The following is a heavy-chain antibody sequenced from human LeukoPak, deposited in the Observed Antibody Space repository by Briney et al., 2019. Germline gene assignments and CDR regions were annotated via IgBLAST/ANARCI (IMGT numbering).Heavy chain of an antibody. CDR2: VNPNSGGT. V-gene: IGHV1-2*02. CDR1: GYTFTGYY. CDR3: ARDLDNILVVAAVTSASDY. Sequence: ASVKVSCKTSGYTFTGYYIHWVRQAPGQGLEWMGWVNPNSGGTNYAQRFQGRVTMTRDTSISTAYMELSRLTYDDTAVYYCARDLDNILVVAAVTSASDYWGQGALVTVSS. D-gene: IGHD2-15*01. J-gene: IGHJ4*02.